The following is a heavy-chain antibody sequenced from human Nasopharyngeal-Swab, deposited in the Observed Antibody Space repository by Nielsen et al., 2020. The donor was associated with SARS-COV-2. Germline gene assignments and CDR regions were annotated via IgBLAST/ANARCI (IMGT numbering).Heavy chain of an antibody. V-gene: IGHV4-61*01. CDR3: ARATIVVVVAATSYYYYYMDV. CDR1: GGSVSSGSYY. Sequence: SETLSLTCTVSGGSVSSGSYYWSWIRQPPGKGLEWIGYIYYSGSTNYNPSLKSRVTISVDTSKNQFSLKLSSVTAADTAVYYCARATIVVVVAATSYYYYYMDVWGKGTTVTVSS. CDR2: IYYSGST. D-gene: IGHD2-15*01. J-gene: IGHJ6*03.